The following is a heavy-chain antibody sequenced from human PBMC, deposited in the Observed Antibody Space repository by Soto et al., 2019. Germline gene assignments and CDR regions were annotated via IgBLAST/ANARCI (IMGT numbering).Heavy chain of an antibody. CDR3: ARIVSGYPQYYYYGMDV. Sequence: GPSVKVSCKASGGTFSSYAISGVRQAPAQGLEWMGGIIPIFGTANYAQKFQGRVTITADKSTSTAYMELSSLRSEDTAVYYCARIVSGYPQYYYYGMDVWGQGTTVTVSS. V-gene: IGHV1-69*06. CDR1: GGTFSSYA. CDR2: IIPIFGTA. J-gene: IGHJ6*02. D-gene: IGHD3-22*01.